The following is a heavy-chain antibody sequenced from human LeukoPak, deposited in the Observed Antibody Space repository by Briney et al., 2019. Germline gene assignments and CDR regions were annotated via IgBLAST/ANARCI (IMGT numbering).Heavy chain of an antibody. CDR1: GGSFSGYY. CDR2: INHSGST. D-gene: IGHD3-3*01. J-gene: IGHJ6*02. CDR3: ATRYYDFWSAYYYYGMDV. V-gene: IGHV4-34*01. Sequence: SETLSLTCAVYGGSFSGYYWSWIRQPPGKGLEWIGEINHSGSTNYNPSLKSRVTISVDTSKNQFSLKLSSVTAADTAVYYCATRYYDFWSAYYYYGMDVWGQGTTVTVSS.